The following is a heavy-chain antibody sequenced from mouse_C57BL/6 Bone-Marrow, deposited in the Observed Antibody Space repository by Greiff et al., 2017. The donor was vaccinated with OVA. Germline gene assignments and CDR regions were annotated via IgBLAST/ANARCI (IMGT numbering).Heavy chain of an antibody. CDR2: IDPDNGGT. CDR3: TTGGYEGEFAY. CDR1: GFNIKDDY. V-gene: IGHV14-4*01. D-gene: IGHD2-2*01. Sequence: EVQLQQSGAELVRPGASVKLSCTASGFNIKDDYMHWVKQRPEQGLEWIGWIDPDNGGTEYASKFQGKATITVDTSSNTAYLQLSSLTSEDAAVYYCTTGGYEGEFAYWGQGTLVTVSA. J-gene: IGHJ3*01.